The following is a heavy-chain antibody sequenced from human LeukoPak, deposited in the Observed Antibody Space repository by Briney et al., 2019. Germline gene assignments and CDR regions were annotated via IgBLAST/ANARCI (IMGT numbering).Heavy chain of an antibody. Sequence: RDSVKVSCKASGYTFTSYGISWVRQAPGQGLQWMGWISAYNGNTNYAQKLQGRVTMTTDTSTSTAYMELRSLRFDDTAEYYCARSSSSWTGLPDYWGQGTLVTVSP. D-gene: IGHD6-13*01. CDR1: GYTFTSYG. CDR3: ARSSSSWTGLPDY. J-gene: IGHJ4*02. CDR2: ISAYNGNT. V-gene: IGHV1-18*01.